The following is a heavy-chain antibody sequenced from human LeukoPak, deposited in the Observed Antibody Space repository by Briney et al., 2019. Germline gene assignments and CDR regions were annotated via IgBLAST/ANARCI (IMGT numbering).Heavy chain of an antibody. V-gene: IGHV3-21*04. CDR1: GFTFSSYS. Sequence: GGSLRLSCAASGFTFSSYSMNWVRQAPGKGLEWVSSISSSSSYIYYADSVKGRFTISRDNAKNSLYLQMNSLRAEDTAVYYCARGRAVAGLDDAFDIWGQGTMVTVSS. CDR2: ISSSSSYI. CDR3: ARGRAVAGLDDAFDI. J-gene: IGHJ3*02. D-gene: IGHD6-19*01.